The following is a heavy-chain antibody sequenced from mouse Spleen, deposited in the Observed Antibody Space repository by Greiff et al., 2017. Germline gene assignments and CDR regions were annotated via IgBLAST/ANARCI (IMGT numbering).Heavy chain of an antibody. CDR2: INPYNGGT. Sequence: VQLQQSGPELVKPGASVKISCKTSGYTFTEYTMNWVKQSHGKNLEWIGLINPYNGGTSYNQKFKGKATLTVDKSSSTAYMELLSLTSEDSAVYYCARGYGSSYPYAMDYWGQGTSVTVSS. D-gene: IGHD1-1*01. V-gene: IGHV1-18*01. CDR3: ARGYGSSYPYAMDY. CDR1: GYTFTEYT. J-gene: IGHJ4*01.